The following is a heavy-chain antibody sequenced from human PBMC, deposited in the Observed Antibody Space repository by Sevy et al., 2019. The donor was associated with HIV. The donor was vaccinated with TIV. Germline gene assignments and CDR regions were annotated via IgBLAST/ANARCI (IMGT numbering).Heavy chain of an antibody. J-gene: IGHJ4*02. D-gene: IGHD1-1*01. CDR1: GASMSGYY. CDR2: LYDTGDT. CDR3: ARGRSNFRY. V-gene: IGHV4-59*13. Sequence: SETLSLTCTLSGASMSGYYWSWIRLPPAKGLEWIGCLYDTGDTNFNPSLKSRVTISQDTSKTQFSLSLSSVNTADTAVYYCARGRSNFRYWSQGTLVTVSS.